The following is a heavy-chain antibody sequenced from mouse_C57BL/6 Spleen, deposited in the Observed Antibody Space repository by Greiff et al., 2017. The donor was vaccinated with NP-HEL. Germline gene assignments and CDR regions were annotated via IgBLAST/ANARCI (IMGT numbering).Heavy chain of an antibody. Sequence: VQLQQSGAELVRPGSSVKLSCKASGYTFTSYWMHWVKQRPIQGLEWIGNIDPSDSETHYNQKFKDKATLTVDKSSSTAYMQLSSLTSEDSAVYYCARCTDYGSSYDAMDYWGQGTSVTVSS. D-gene: IGHD1-1*01. V-gene: IGHV1-52*01. CDR1: GYTFTSYW. CDR2: IDPSDSET. J-gene: IGHJ4*01. CDR3: ARCTDYGSSYDAMDY.